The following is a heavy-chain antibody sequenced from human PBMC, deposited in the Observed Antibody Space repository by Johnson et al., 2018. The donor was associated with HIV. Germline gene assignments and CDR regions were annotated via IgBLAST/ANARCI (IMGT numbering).Heavy chain of an antibody. Sequence: QVQLVESGGGVVQPGKSLTLSCVGSGLSFSNFGIHWVRQAPGKGPEWVAVISFDGNLKKYADSVKGRFTISRDNSKNTLYLQMTSLGQDDTAVDDCARDGGGRGGDAFDTWGQGTMVTVSS. V-gene: IGHV3-30*03. CDR1: GLSFSNFG. CDR3: ARDGGGRGGDAFDT. D-gene: IGHD3-16*01. J-gene: IGHJ3*02. CDR2: ISFDGNLK.